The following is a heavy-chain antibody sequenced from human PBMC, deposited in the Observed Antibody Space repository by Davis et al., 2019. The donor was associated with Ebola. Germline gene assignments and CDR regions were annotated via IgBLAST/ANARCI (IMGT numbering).Heavy chain of an antibody. V-gene: IGHV4-59*05. CDR2: IYYSGST. CDR1: GGSISSYY. J-gene: IGHJ5*01. CDR3: ARVYNWFDP. Sequence: SETLSLTCTVSGGSISSYYWSWIRQPPGKGLEWIGSIYYSGSTYYNPSLKSRVTISVDTSKNQFSLKLSSVTAADTAVYYCARVYNWFDPWGQGTLVTVSS.